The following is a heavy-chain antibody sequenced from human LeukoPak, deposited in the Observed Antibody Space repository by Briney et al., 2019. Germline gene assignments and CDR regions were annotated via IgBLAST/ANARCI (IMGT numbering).Heavy chain of an antibody. CDR1: GGSISSYY. J-gene: IGHJ4*01. Sequence: PSETLSLTCTVSGGSISSYYWSWIRQPPGRGLEWIGYIYYSGSTNYNPSLKSRVTISVDTSKNQFSLKRSSVTAADTAVYYFAGTVNQAIGAFYYWGQGTLVTGSS. D-gene: IGHD1-14*01. CDR2: IYYSGST. V-gene: IGHV4-59*01. CDR3: AGTVNQAIGAFYY.